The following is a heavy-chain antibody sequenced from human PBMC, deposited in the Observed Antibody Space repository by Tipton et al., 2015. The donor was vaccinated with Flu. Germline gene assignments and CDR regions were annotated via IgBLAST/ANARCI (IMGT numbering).Heavy chain of an antibody. CDR1: GFSVSTYY. CDR3: VRGSGWLDP. CDR2: IKNDGTDK. J-gene: IGHJ5*02. V-gene: IGHV3-7*01. Sequence: SLRLSCAASGFSVSTYYMNWVRQAPGKGLECVAKIKNDGTDKYYVDSMKGRFSISRGNAKKSVYLQMNSLMAEDTATYYCVRGSGWLDPWGQGTLVTVSS.